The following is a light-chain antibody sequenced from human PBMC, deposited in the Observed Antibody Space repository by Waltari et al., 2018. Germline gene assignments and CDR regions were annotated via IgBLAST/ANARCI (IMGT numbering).Light chain of an antibody. J-gene: IGLJ2*01. V-gene: IGLV1-40*01. Sequence: QSVLTQPPSVSGAPGQRITISCTGTTSNIGAGYDVHCYLQLPGTAPQLPLPGNNNRPSGVPDRFSASKSDTSASLAITGLQAEDEADYYCQSYDSSLSGVLFGGGTKLTVL. CDR2: GNN. CDR1: TSNIGAGYD. CDR3: QSYDSSLSGVL.